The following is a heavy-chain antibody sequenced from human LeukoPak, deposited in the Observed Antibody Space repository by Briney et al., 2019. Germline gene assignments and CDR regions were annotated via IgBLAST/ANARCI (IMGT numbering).Heavy chain of an antibody. Sequence: GVSLRLSCVASGCTFSSYAMSWVRQAPAKGREWVSAVSGSGGSTYYADSVKGRFTISRDNSKNTLYLQMNSLRAEDTAVYYCAKRYCSGGSCYRQPFDYWGQGTLVTVSS. CDR3: AKRYCSGGSCYRQPFDY. CDR1: GCTFSSYA. CDR2: VSGSGGST. V-gene: IGHV3-23*01. J-gene: IGHJ4*02. D-gene: IGHD2-15*01.